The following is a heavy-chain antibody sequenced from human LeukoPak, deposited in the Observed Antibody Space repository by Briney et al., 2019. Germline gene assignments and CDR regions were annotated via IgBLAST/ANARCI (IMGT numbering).Heavy chain of an antibody. CDR2: FDPEDGET. Sequence: VASVKVSCKVSGYTLTELSMHWVRQAPGKGLEWMGGFDPEDGETIYAQKFQGRVTMTEDTSTDTAYTELSSLRSEDTAVYYCATEKDYGGNSGFDYWGQGTLVTVSS. D-gene: IGHD4-23*01. J-gene: IGHJ4*02. CDR1: GYTLTELS. V-gene: IGHV1-24*01. CDR3: ATEKDYGGNSGFDY.